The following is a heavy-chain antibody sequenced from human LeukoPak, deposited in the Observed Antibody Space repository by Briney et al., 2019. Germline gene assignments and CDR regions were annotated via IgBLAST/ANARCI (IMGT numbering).Heavy chain of an antibody. CDR3: ARVDRGSGSSLHFDY. CDR1: GGSISSYY. D-gene: IGHD1-26*01. CDR2: IYYSGST. V-gene: IGHV4-59*01. J-gene: IGHJ4*02. Sequence: SETLSLTCTVSGGSISSYYWSWIRQPPGKGLEWIGYIYYSGSTNYNPSLKSRVTISVDTSKNQFSLKLSSVTAADTAVYYCARVDRGSGSSLHFDYWGQGTLVTVSS.